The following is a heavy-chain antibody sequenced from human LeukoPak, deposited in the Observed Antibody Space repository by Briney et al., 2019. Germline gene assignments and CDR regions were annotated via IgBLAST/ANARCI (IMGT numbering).Heavy chain of an antibody. D-gene: IGHD6-13*01. Sequence: SETLSLTCTVSGGSINSYYWSWIRQPAGKGLEWIGRIYTSGSTNYNPSLKSRVTMSVDTSKNQFSLKLSSVTAADTAVYYCARESSSWSNLFDPWGQGTLVTVSS. CDR3: ARESSSWSNLFDP. CDR2: IYTSGST. CDR1: GGSINSYY. J-gene: IGHJ5*02. V-gene: IGHV4-4*07.